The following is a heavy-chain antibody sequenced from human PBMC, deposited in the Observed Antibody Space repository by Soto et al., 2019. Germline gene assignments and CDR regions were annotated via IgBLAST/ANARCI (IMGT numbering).Heavy chain of an antibody. J-gene: IGHJ5*02. CDR1: GDSISTYN. V-gene: IGHV4-59*01. Sequence: SETLSLTCTVSGDSISTYNWGWIRQPPGKGLEWIGCIYYSGVTNYNPPLKSRVTISVDTPKNQLSLKLNSVTAADTAVYYCARVAADIASWLDPWGQGTLVTVSS. D-gene: IGHD5-12*01. CDR3: ARVAADIASWLDP. CDR2: IYYSGVT.